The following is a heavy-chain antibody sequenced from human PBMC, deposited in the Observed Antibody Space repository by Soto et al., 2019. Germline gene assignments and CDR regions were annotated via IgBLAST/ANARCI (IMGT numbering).Heavy chain of an antibody. Sequence: QVQLVQSGAEVKKPGSSVKVSCKASGGTFSSYAISWVRQAPGQGLEWMGGIIPIFGTANYAQKFQGRVTITADESTSTAYMELSSLRSEDTAVYYCARAEISGSPVSYYYCGMDVWGQGTTVTVSS. CDR2: IIPIFGTA. CDR3: ARAEISGSPVSYYYCGMDV. D-gene: IGHD3-10*01. V-gene: IGHV1-69*01. J-gene: IGHJ6*02. CDR1: GGTFSSYA.